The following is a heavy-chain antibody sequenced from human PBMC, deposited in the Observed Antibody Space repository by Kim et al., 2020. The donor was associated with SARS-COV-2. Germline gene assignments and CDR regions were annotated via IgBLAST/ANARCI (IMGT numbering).Heavy chain of an antibody. J-gene: IGHJ4*02. CDR2: ISYDGSNK. Sequence: GGSLRLSCAASGFTFSSYGMHWVRQAPGKGLEWVAVISYDGSNKYYADSVKGRFTISRDNSKNTLYLQMNSLRAEDTAVYYCAGDYYGSGSYYRDFDYWGQGTLVTVSS. D-gene: IGHD3-10*01. CDR3: AGDYYGSGSYYRDFDY. CDR1: GFTFSSYG. V-gene: IGHV3-30*03.